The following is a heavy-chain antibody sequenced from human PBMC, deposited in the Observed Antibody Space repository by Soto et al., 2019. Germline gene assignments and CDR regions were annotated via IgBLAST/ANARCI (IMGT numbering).Heavy chain of an antibody. J-gene: IGHJ3*01. CDR3: VKLHEISSGYYDAFDV. D-gene: IGHD3-9*01. CDR2: IRPDGGST. Sequence: XGSLRLSFSASGFTFSSYALHWVRQAPGKGLEYVSVIRPDGGSTYYADSVKGRFTVSRDNSKNTLYLQMSSLRAEDTAIYYCVKLHEISSGYYDAFDVWGQGTMVTVSS. V-gene: IGHV3-64D*06. CDR1: GFTFSSYA.